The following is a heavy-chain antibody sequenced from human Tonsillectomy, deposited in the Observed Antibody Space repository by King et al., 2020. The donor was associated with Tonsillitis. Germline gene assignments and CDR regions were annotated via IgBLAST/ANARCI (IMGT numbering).Heavy chain of an antibody. CDR3: AREPGIAAAGDWFDP. D-gene: IGHD6-13*01. Sequence: QVQLQQWGAGLLKPSETLSLTCAVYGGSFSGYYWSWIRQPPGKGLEWIGEINHSGSTNYNPSLKSRVTISVDTSKNQFSLKLSSVTAADTAVYSCAREPGIAAAGDWFDPWGQGTLVTVSS. CDR1: GGSFSGYY. V-gene: IGHV4-34*01. CDR2: INHSGST. J-gene: IGHJ5*02.